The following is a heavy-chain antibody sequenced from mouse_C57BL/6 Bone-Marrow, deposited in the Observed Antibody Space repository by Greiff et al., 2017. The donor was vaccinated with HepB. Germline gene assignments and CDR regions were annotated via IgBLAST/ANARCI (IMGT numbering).Heavy chain of an antibody. CDR1: GFTFSSYA. CDR2: ISDGGGYT. V-gene: IGHV5-4*01. Sequence: EVQLVESGGGLVKPGGSLKLSCAASGFTFSSYAMSWVRQTPEKRLEWVATISDGGGYTYYPDNVKGRFTISRDNAKNNLYLQMSHLKSEDTAMYYCASPSVVEGDYWGQGTTLTVSS. D-gene: IGHD1-1*01. J-gene: IGHJ2*01. CDR3: ASPSVVEGDY.